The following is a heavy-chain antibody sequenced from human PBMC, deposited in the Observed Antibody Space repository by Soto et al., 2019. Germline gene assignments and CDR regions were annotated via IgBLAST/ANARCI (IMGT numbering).Heavy chain of an antibody. CDR1: GGSISSSSYY. CDR3: ARHLPSSGWPRGMDV. J-gene: IGHJ6*02. D-gene: IGHD6-19*01. Sequence: LSLTCTVSGGSISSSSYYWGWIRQPPGKGLEWIGSIYYSGSTYYNPSLKSRVTISVDTSKNQFSLKLSSVTAADTAVYYCARHLPSSGWPRGMDVWGQGTTVTVSS. V-gene: IGHV4-39*01. CDR2: IYYSGST.